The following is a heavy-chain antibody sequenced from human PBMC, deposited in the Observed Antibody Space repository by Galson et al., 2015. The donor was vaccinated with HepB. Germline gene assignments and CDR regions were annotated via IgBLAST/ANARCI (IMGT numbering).Heavy chain of an antibody. CDR3: ARNTPSSGYHGLHY. CDR2: IRYDGSIK. CDR1: GFTFSNYG. D-gene: IGHD5-12*01. V-gene: IGHV3-30*02. Sequence: SLRLSCAASGFTFSNYGMHWVRQAPGKGLEWVAYIRYDGSIKYYADSVKGRFTISRDNSKNTLCLQMNSLRAEDTAVYYCARNTPSSGYHGLHYGGQGTLVTVSS. J-gene: IGHJ4*02.